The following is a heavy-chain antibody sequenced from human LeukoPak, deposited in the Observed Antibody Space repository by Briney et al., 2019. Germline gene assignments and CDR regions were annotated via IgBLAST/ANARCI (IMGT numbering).Heavy chain of an antibody. V-gene: IGHV1-18*01. CDR3: ARVSPYSSGSWFDP. CDR1: GYTFTSYG. CDR2: ISAYNGNT. Sequence: ASVKVSCKASGYTFTSYGISWVRQAPGQGLEWMGWISAYNGNTNYAQELQGRVTMTTDTSTSTAYMELRSLRSDDTAVYYCARVSPYSSGSWFDPWGQGTLVTVSS. J-gene: IGHJ5*02. D-gene: IGHD6-19*01.